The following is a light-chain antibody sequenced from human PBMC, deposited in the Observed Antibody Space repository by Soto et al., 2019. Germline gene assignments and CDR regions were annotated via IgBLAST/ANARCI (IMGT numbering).Light chain of an antibody. J-gene: IGKJ3*01. CDR2: GAS. CDR1: QSVGSH. CDR3: QQYDNWPPFT. V-gene: IGKV3-15*01. Sequence: EIVMTQSPATLSVSPRERATLSCRASQSVGSHLAWYQQRPGQAPRLLIYGASYRATGIPARFSGSGSGTDFTLTISSLQSEDFAVYYCQQYDNWPPFTFGPGTKVDIK.